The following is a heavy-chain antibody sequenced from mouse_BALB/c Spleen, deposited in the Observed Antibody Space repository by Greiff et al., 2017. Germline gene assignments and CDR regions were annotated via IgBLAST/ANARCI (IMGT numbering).Heavy chain of an antibody. CDR2: IYPGSGST. Sequence: LQQPGSELVRPGASVKLSCKASGYTFTSYWMHWVKQRPGQGLEWIGNIYPGSGSTNYDEKFKSKATLTVDTSSSTAYMQLSSLTSEDSAVYYCTRLEGFAYWGQGTLVTVSA. V-gene: IGHV1S22*01. CDR3: TRLEGFAY. J-gene: IGHJ3*01. CDR1: GYTFTSYW.